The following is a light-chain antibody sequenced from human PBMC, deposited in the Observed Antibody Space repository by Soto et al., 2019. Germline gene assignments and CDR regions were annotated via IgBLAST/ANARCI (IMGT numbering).Light chain of an antibody. Sequence: EIVLTQSPATLSLSPGERATLSCRASQSVRSDLAWYQQTPGQAPRLLIYGASNRATGIPARFSGSGSGTDFTLIINSPETDDFEVYFCQQRGNWPTFGHGTNVDIQ. J-gene: IGKJ3*01. V-gene: IGKV3-11*01. CDR3: QQRGNWPT. CDR2: GAS. CDR1: QSVRSD.